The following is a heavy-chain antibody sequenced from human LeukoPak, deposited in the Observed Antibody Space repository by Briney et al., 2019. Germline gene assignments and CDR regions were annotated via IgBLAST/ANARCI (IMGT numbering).Heavy chain of an antibody. CDR1: GYTFTGYY. CDR2: ISAYNGNT. V-gene: IGHV1-18*04. Sequence: ASVKVSCKASGYTFTGYYVHWVRQAPGQGLEWMGWISAYNGNTNYAQKLQGRVTMTTDTSTSTAYMELRSLRSDDTAVYYCARVYCGGACGSVDYWGQGTLVTVSS. J-gene: IGHJ4*02. CDR3: ARVYCGGACGSVDY. D-gene: IGHD2-21*01.